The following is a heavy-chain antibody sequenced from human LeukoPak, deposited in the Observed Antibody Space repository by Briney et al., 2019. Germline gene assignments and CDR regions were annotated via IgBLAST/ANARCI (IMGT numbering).Heavy chain of an antibody. V-gene: IGHV4-4*07. CDR1: GGSISSYY. D-gene: IGHD6-6*01. J-gene: IGHJ6*03. CDR2: IYTSGST. Sequence: SETLSLTCTVSGGSISSYYWSWIRQPAGKGLEWIGRIYTSGSTNYNPSLKSRVTMSVDTSKNQFSLKLSSVTAADTAVYYCARASSSSTWYYYYYMDVWGKGTTVTVSS. CDR3: ARASSSSTWYYYYYMDV.